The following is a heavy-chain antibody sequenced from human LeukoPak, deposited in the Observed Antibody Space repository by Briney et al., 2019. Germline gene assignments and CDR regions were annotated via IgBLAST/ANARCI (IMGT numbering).Heavy chain of an antibody. D-gene: IGHD3-22*01. CDR1: GGSISSYY. J-gene: IGHJ4*02. CDR2: IYTSGST. CDR3: ATDYYDSSGYYSVDY. Sequence: PSETLSLTXTVSGGSISSYYWSWIRQPAGKGLEWIGRIYTSGSTNYNPSLKSRVTMSVDTSKNQFSLKLSSVTAADTAVYYCATDYYDSSGYYSVDYWGQGTLVTVSS. V-gene: IGHV4-4*07.